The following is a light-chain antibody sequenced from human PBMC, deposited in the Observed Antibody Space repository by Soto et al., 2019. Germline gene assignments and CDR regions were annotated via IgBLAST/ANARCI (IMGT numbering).Light chain of an antibody. CDR2: DAS. J-gene: IGKJ5*01. Sequence: EIVLTQSPGTLSLSPGERATLSCRASQSVSSNLAWYQQKPGQAPRLLIYDASTRATGIPARFSGSGSGTDFTLTISRLEPEDFAVYYCQQYGNSPITFGQGTRLEIK. CDR1: QSVSSN. CDR3: QQYGNSPIT. V-gene: IGKV3-20*01.